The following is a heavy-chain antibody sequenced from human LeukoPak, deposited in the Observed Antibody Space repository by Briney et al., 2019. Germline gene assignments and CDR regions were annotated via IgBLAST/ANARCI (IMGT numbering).Heavy chain of an antibody. CDR1: GFTVSSNY. V-gene: IGHV3-66*01. D-gene: IGHD6-13*01. Sequence: GGSLRHSCAASGFTVSSNYMSWVRQAPGKGLEWVSVIYSGGSTYYADSVKGRFTISRDNSKNTLYLQMNSLRAEDTAVYYCARDYVGYSSSWYSGGFDYWGQGTLVTVSS. CDR3: ARDYVGYSSSWYSGGFDY. J-gene: IGHJ4*02. CDR2: IYSGGST.